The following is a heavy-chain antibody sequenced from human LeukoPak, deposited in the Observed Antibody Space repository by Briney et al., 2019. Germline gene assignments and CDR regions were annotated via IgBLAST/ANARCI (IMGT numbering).Heavy chain of an antibody. D-gene: IGHD2/OR15-2a*01. J-gene: IGHJ4*02. Sequence: GGSLRLSCAASGFTFSSYAMSWVRQAPGKALEWVSSILGGGDATFYADSVKGRFTISRDNSKNTLFLQINSLRAEDTAVYYCARARGTTQPDYWGQGTLVTVSS. CDR3: ARARGTTQPDY. CDR2: ILGGGDAT. V-gene: IGHV3-23*01. CDR1: GFTFSSYA.